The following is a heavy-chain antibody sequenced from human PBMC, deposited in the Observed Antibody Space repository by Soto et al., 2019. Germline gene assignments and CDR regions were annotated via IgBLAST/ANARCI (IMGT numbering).Heavy chain of an antibody. CDR1: GCSISSSSYY. CDR2: IYYSGST. D-gene: IGHD3-10*01. J-gene: IGHJ3*02. V-gene: IGHV4-39*01. Sequence: SETLSLTGTVSGCSISSSSYYWGWIRQPPGKGLEWIGSIYYSGSTYYNPSLKSRVTISVDTSKNQFSLKLSSVTAADTAVYYCARQGYYYGSGSYYNIAFDIWGQGTMVTV. CDR3: ARQGYYYGSGSYYNIAFDI.